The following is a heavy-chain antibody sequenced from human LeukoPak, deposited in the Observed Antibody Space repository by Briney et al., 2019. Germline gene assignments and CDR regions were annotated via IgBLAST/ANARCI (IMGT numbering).Heavy chain of an antibody. V-gene: IGHV4-34*01. D-gene: IGHD3-16*01. Sequence: KSSETLSLTCAVYGGSFSGYYWSWIRQPPGKGLEWIGEINHSGSTNYNPSLNSRVTISVDTSKNQFSLKLSSVTAADTAVYYCASGGGYAYYWGQGTLVTVSS. CDR2: INHSGST. CDR1: GGSFSGYY. J-gene: IGHJ4*02. CDR3: ASGGGYAYY.